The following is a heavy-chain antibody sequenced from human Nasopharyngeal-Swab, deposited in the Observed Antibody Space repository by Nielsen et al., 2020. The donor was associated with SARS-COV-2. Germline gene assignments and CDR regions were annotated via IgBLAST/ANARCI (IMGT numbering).Heavy chain of an antibody. D-gene: IGHD6-19*01. J-gene: IGHJ6*02. Sequence: SETLSLTCAVYGGSFSGYYWSWIRQPPGKGLEWIGEINHSGSTNYNPSRKSRVTISVDTSKNQFSLKLSSVTAADTAVYYCAIGVDSSGWYSYYYYYGMDVWGQGTTVTVSS. V-gene: IGHV4-34*01. CDR2: INHSGST. CDR1: GGSFSGYY. CDR3: AIGVDSSGWYSYYYYYGMDV.